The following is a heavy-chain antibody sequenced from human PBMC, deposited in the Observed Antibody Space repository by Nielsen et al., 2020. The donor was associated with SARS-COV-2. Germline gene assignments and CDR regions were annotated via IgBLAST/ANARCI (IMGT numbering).Heavy chain of an antibody. D-gene: IGHD3-16*01. V-gene: IGHV1-69*02. CDR3: AGSPMITFGGVNWFDP. CDR2: IIPILGIA. Sequence: WVRQAPGQGLEWMGRIIPILGIANYAQKFQGRVTITADESTSTAYMELSSLRSEDTAVYYCAGSPMITFGGVNWFDPWGQGTLVTVSS. J-gene: IGHJ5*02.